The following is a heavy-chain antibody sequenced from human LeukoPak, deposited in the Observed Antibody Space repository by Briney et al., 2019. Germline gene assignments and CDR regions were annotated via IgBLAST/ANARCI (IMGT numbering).Heavy chain of an antibody. CDR1: GGTFSSYA. CDR3: ARDRSLLGYSSSPGFDY. J-gene: IGHJ4*02. D-gene: IGHD6-6*01. Sequence: ASVKVSCKASGGTFSSYAISWVRQAPGQGLEWMGRIIPIFGTANYAQKFQGRVTITTDESTSTAYMELSSLRSEDTAVYYCARDRSLLGYSSSPGFDYWGQGTLVTVSS. CDR2: IIPIFGTA. V-gene: IGHV1-69*05.